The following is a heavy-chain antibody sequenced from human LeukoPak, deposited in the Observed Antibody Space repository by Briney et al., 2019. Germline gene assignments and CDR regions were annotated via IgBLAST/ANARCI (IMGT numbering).Heavy chain of an antibody. V-gene: IGHV1-46*01. CDR2: FNPSENST. Sequence: ASVKVSCKASGYTFTSYYMHWVRQAPGQGLEWMGTFNPSENSTSYAQNFQGRVTLTRDTSTTTVYMELSSLRSEDTAVYYCATSAFDYWGQGTLVTVSS. J-gene: IGHJ4*02. D-gene: IGHD2-15*01. CDR1: GYTFTSYY. CDR3: ATSAFDY.